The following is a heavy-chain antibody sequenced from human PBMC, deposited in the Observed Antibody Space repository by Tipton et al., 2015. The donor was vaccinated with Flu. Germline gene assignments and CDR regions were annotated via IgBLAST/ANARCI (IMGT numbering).Heavy chain of an antibody. D-gene: IGHD6-19*01. CDR2: IYYSGST. V-gene: IGHV4-59*01. J-gene: IGHJ6*02. Sequence: GLVKPSETLSLTCTVSGGSISSYYWSWIRQPPGKGLEWIGYIYYSGSTNYNPSLKSRVTISVDTSKNQFSLKLSSVTAADTAVYYCARVVTSSGWYSYYFYGMDVLGQGTPVTVSS. CDR3: ARVVTSSGWYSYYFYGMDV. CDR1: GGSISSYY.